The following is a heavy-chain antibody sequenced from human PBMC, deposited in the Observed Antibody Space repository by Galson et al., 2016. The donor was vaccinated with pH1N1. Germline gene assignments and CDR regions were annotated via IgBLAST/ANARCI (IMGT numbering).Heavy chain of an antibody. Sequence: SLRLSCAASGSNSDYNMNWVRLAPGKGLEWVPSISGSGGRKHYADSVQGRFTISRDNSKNTLYLQMNSLRAGDTALYFCAKGGYGDYGLDVFDIWGQGTMVIVSS. CDR1: GSNSDYN. J-gene: IGHJ3*02. CDR2: ISGSGGRK. V-gene: IGHV3-23*01. CDR3: AKGGYGDYGLDVFDI. D-gene: IGHD4-17*01.